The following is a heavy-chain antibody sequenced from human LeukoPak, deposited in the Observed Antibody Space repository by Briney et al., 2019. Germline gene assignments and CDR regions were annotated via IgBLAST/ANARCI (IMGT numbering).Heavy chain of an antibody. D-gene: IGHD1-26*01. CDR2: VYYDGNT. CDR3: TKDSGHHRTDC. V-gene: IGHV4-39*02. J-gene: IGHJ4*02. CDR1: GGSINRSSYY. Sequence: SETLSLTCSVSGGSINRSSYYWGWIRQAPGKGLEWIGSVYYDGNTYYNPNPSLKSRATVSMDTSRNQFSLKLRSVTAAVTAVYYCTKDSGHHRTDCWGQGTLVTVST.